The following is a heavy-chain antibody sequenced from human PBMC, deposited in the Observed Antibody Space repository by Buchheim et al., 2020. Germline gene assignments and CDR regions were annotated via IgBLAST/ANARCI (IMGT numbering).Heavy chain of an antibody. Sequence: QVQLVESGGGVVQPGRSLRLSCAASGFTFSSYAMHWVRQAPGKGLEWVAVISYDGSNKYYADSVKGRFTIYRDNSKNTMYLQMNSLRAEDTAVYYCARDGSGSFDYWGQGTL. CDR1: GFTFSSYA. J-gene: IGHJ4*02. CDR3: ARDGSGSFDY. V-gene: IGHV3-30*04. CDR2: ISYDGSNK. D-gene: IGHD6-19*01.